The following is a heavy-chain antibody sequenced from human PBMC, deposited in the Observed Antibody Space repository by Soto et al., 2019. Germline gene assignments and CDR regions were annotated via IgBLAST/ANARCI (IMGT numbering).Heavy chain of an antibody. J-gene: IGHJ4*02. CDR1: GFTFSSYA. V-gene: IGHV3-30-3*01. D-gene: IGHD3-22*01. Sequence: GGSLRLSCAASGFTFSSYAMHWVRQAPGKGLEWVAVISYDGSNKYYADSVKGRFTISRDNSKNTLYLQMNSLRAEDTAVYYCAREITMIVVGTGYWGQGTLVTVSS. CDR2: ISYDGSNK. CDR3: AREITMIVVGTGY.